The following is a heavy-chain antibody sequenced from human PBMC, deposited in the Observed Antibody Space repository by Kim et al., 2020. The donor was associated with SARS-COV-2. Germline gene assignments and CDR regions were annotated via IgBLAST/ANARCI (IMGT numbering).Heavy chain of an antibody. CDR1: GSTFSSYA. CDR2: ISGSGGST. Sequence: GGSLRLSCEVSGSTFSSYAMSWVRQAPGKGLEWVSAISGSGGSTYYADSVKGRFTISRDNSKNTLYLQMNSLRAEDTAVYYCAKDMWGRGSYGDAFDIWGQGTMVTVSS. CDR3: AKDMWGRGSYGDAFDI. D-gene: IGHD1-26*01. V-gene: IGHV3-23*01. J-gene: IGHJ3*02.